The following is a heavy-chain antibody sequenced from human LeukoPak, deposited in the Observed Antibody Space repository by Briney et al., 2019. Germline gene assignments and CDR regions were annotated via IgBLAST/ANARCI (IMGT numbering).Heavy chain of an antibody. CDR3: ATEKHVDIVATGEAFDI. V-gene: IGHV1-24*01. J-gene: IGHJ3*02. CDR2: FDPEDGET. D-gene: IGHD5-12*01. CDR1: GYTLTELS. Sequence: ASVKVSCKVSGYTLTELSMHWVRQAPGKGLEWMGGFDPEDGETLYAQKFQGRVTMTEDTSTDTAYMELCSLRSEDTAVYYCATEKHVDIVATGEAFDIWGQGTMVTVSS.